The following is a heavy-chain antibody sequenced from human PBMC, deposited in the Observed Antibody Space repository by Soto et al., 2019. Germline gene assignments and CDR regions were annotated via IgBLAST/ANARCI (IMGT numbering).Heavy chain of an antibody. J-gene: IGHJ6*02. Sequence: GGSLRLSCAASGFTFSSYSMNWVRQAPGKGLEWVSYISSSSSTIYYADSVKGRFTISRDNAKNSLYLQMNSLRDEDTAVYYCARWPRRITIFGVVIITSGIQGITYGMDVWGQGTTVTVSS. D-gene: IGHD3-3*01. CDR2: ISSSSSTI. CDR3: ARWPRRITIFGVVIITSGIQGITYGMDV. V-gene: IGHV3-48*02. CDR1: GFTFSSYS.